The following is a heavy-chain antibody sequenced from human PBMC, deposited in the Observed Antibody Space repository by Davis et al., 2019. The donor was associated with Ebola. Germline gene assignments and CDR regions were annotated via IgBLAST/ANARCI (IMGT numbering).Heavy chain of an antibody. CDR2: IHSDGSST. CDR3: ARDEGYRSGWLGPHGMDV. J-gene: IGHJ6*02. CDR1: GFTFSSYW. Sequence: HTGGSLRLSCAASGFTFSSYWMHWVRQAPGKGLVWVSRIHSDGSSTSYADSVKGRFPISRDNAKSTLDLNMNRLRAEDTALYYCARDEGYRSGWLGPHGMDVWGQGTTVTVSS. V-gene: IGHV3-74*01. D-gene: IGHD6-19*01.